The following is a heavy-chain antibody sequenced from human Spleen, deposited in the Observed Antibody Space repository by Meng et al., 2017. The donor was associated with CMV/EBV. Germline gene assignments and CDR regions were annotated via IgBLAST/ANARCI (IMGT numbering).Heavy chain of an antibody. D-gene: IGHD2-8*01. V-gene: IGHV4-30-4*08. CDR3: ARGYCTDGECYRQGDAFDP. CDR1: GDGDYY. Sequence: GDGDYYWSWIRQPPGKGLEWIGYIHDSGTTYYNPSLKSRVTISKDTSKNDFSLKLSSVTAADTAVYFCARGYCTDGECYRQGDAFDPWGQGTLVTVSS. J-gene: IGHJ5*02. CDR2: IHDSGTT.